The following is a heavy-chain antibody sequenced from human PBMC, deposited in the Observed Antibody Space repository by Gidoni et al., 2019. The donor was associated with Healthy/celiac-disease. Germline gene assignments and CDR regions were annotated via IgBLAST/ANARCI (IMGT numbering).Heavy chain of an antibody. V-gene: IGHV3-23*01. J-gene: IGHJ4*02. CDR1: GVTFSSYD. D-gene: IGHD4-17*01. Sequence: EVQLLESGGGLVQPGGSLRLSCAASGVTFSSYDMSWVSPAPGKGLEWVSAISGGGGSTYYADSVKGRFTISRDNSKNTLYLQMNSLRAEDTAVYYCANSMINGDQDNYWGQGTLVTVSS. CDR2: ISGGGGST. CDR3: ANSMINGDQDNY.